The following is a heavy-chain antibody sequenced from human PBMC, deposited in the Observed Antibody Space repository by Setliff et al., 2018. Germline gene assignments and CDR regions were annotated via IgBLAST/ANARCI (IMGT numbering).Heavy chain of an antibody. V-gene: IGHV1-2*02. CDR1: GHTFTGYY. CDR3: ARGEHIVSGDFYHYIDV. J-gene: IGHJ6*03. CDR2: INPNSGDT. D-gene: IGHD2-15*01. Sequence: ASVKVSCKASGHTFTGYYIHWLRQAPGQGLEWMGCINPNSGDTTFAQKFQGRVTITRDTSNSTDYMDLSRLTSDDTAVYYCARGEHIVSGDFYHYIDVWGKGTTVTVSS.